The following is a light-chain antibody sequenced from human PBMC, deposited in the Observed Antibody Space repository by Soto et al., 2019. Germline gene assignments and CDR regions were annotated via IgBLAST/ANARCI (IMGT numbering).Light chain of an antibody. CDR2: AAY. Sequence: DIQLTQSPSFLSASVGDRVTITCRASQGINNYLAWYQQKPGKAPNLLIYAAYTLQNGVPSRFSGSGSGTEFTLTITHLPPEDFATYHCQQLKSYPITFGPGTKVD. CDR1: QGINNY. V-gene: IGKV1-9*01. CDR3: QQLKSYPIT. J-gene: IGKJ3*01.